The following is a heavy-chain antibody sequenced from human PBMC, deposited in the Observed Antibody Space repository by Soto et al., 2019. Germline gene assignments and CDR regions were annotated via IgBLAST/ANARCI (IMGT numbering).Heavy chain of an antibody. D-gene: IGHD1-26*01. V-gene: IGHV4-30-2*01. CDR3: ARLGGSYAVPHFDY. Sequence: TLSLTCTVSGGSISSGGYYWSWIRQPPGKGLEWIGYIYHSGSTYYNPSLKSRVTLSVDTSKNQFSLKLSSVTAADTAVYYCARLGGSYAVPHFDYWGQGTLVTVSS. CDR1: GGSISSGGYY. CDR2: IYHSGST. J-gene: IGHJ4*02.